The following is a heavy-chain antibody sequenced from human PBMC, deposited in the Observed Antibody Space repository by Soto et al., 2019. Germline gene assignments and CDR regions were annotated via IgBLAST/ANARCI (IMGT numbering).Heavy chain of an antibody. CDR3: ARGGRGTYYYYGMDV. J-gene: IGHJ6*02. V-gene: IGHV3-21*01. D-gene: IGHD1-26*01. CDR2: ISGSSSYI. CDR1: GFTFSSYS. Sequence: GGSLRLSCAASGFTFSSYSMNWVRQAPGKGLEWVSSISGSSSYIYYADSVKGRLTISRDNAKNSLYLQMNSLRAEDTAVYYCARGGRGTYYYYGMDVWGQGTTVTVSS.